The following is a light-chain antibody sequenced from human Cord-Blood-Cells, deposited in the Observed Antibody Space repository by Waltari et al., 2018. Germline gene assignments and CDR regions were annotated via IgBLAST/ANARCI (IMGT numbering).Light chain of an antibody. V-gene: IGLV1-44*01. Sequence: QSVLTQPPSESGTPGQRVPISCSGTSSNIRTNTVTWYQQLPGTAPHLLTYSNNQRPSGVPDRFSGSKSGTSASLAISGLQSEDEADYYCAAWDDSLNGWVFGGGTKLTVL. CDR1: SSNIRTNT. CDR2: SNN. CDR3: AAWDDSLNGWV. J-gene: IGLJ3*02.